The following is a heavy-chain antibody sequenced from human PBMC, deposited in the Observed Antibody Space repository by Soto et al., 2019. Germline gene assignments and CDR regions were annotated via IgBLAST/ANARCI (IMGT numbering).Heavy chain of an antibody. J-gene: IGHJ4*02. CDR3: ARPLVGATGVDY. D-gene: IGHD1-26*01. CDR2: IDPSDSYT. V-gene: IGHV5-10-1*01. CDR1: GYSFTSYL. Sequence: GESLKISCKGSGYSFTSYLISWVRQMPGKGLEWMGKIDPSDSYTNYSPSFQGHVTISADKSISTAYLQWGSLKASDTAMYYCARPLVGATGVDYWGQGTLVTVSS.